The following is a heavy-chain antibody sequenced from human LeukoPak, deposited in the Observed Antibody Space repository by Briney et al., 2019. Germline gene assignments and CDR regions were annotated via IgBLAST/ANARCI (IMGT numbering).Heavy chain of an antibody. J-gene: IGHJ5*02. CDR2: ISSSSSYI. Sequence: GSLRLSCAASGFTFSSYSMNWVRQAPGKGLEWVSSISSSSSYIYYADSVKGRFTISRDNAKNSLYLQMNSLRAEDTAVYYCARGGHEWELMSWFDPWGQGTLVTVSS. D-gene: IGHD1-26*01. CDR3: ARGGHEWELMSWFDP. V-gene: IGHV3-21*01. CDR1: GFTFSSYS.